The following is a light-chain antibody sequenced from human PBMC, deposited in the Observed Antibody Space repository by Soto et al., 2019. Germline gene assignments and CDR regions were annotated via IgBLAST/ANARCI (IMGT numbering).Light chain of an antibody. CDR2: DVT. V-gene: IGLV2-14*01. Sequence: QSALTQPASVSGSPGQSITISCTGTTSDVGAYNLVSWYQQLPGKAPKLLIYDVTNRPSGISSRFSASKSGNTASLTISGLQAEDEADYYCSSFTSSNTLDVFGTGTKLTVL. CDR1: TSDVGAYNL. CDR3: SSFTSSNTLDV. J-gene: IGLJ1*01.